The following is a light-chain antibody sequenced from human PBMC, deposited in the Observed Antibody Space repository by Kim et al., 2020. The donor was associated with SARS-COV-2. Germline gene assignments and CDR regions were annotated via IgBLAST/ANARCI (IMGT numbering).Light chain of an antibody. CDR1: SSNIGAGYD. J-gene: IGLJ2*01. CDR3: QSYDSSLTVI. CDR2: GNN. V-gene: IGLV1-40*01. Sequence: GQRVTISCTGSSSNIGAGYDVHWYQQLPGTAPKLLISGNNNRPSGVPDRFSGSKSGTSASLAITGLQAEDEADYFCQSYDSSLTVIFGGGTQLTVL.